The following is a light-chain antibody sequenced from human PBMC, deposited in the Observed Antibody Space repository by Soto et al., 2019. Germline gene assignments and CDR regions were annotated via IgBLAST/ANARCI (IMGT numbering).Light chain of an antibody. J-gene: IGKJ3*01. V-gene: IGKV3-15*01. CDR2: GAS. Sequence: EIVMTQFPATLSVSPGERATLSCRASQNIFSKLARYQQKVGQTPRLLIFGASTRATGIPARFSGSESGTEFILTINSLQSEDFATYYCQHLNNYPPFTFGPGTKVDLE. CDR1: QNIFSK. CDR3: QHLNNYPPFT.